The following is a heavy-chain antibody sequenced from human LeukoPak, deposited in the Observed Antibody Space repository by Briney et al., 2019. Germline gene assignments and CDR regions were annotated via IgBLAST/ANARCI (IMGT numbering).Heavy chain of an antibody. CDR1: GFSFSTYW. CDR3: ARAMTGTMYAFDI. CDR2: IYYSGST. V-gene: IGHV4-39*07. Sequence: PGGSLRLSCAASGFSFSTYWMSWVRQAPGKGLEWIGSIYYSGSTYYNPSLKSRVTISVDTSKNQFSLKLTSVTAADTAVYYCARAMTGTMYAFDIWGQGTMVTVSS. J-gene: IGHJ3*02. D-gene: IGHD3-9*01.